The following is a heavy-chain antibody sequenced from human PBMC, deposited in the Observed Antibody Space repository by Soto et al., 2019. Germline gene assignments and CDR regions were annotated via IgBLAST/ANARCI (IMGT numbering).Heavy chain of an antibody. CDR2: ISYDGSNK. Sequence: GGSLRLSCAASGFTFSSYAMHWVRQAPGKGLEWVAVISYDGSNKYYADSVKGRFTISRDNSKNTLYLQMNSLRAEDTAVYYCARDKSYYDSSGYYFVDIWGQGTMVTVSS. CDR1: GFTFSSYA. D-gene: IGHD3-22*01. J-gene: IGHJ3*02. CDR3: ARDKSYYDSSGYYFVDI. V-gene: IGHV3-30-3*01.